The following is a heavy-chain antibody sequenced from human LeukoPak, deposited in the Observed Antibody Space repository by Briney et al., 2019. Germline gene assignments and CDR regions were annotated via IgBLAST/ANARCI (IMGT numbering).Heavy chain of an antibody. D-gene: IGHD3-9*01. V-gene: IGHV3-21*01. CDR1: GFTFSSYS. CDR3: ARSVDILTGHLDY. CDR2: ISSSSSYI. J-gene: IGHJ4*02. Sequence: GGSLRLSCAASGFTFSSYSMNWVRQAPGKGLEWVSSISSSSSYIYYADSVKGRFTISRDSAKNSLYLQMNSLRAEDTAVYYCARSVDILTGHLDYWGQGTLVTVSS.